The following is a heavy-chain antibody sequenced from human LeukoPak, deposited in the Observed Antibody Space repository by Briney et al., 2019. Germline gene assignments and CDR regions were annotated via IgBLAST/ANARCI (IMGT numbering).Heavy chain of an antibody. D-gene: IGHD3-22*01. J-gene: IGHJ4*02. CDR3: AKADSSGYYGY. V-gene: IGHV3-9*01. CDR2: ISWNSGSI. CDR1: GFTFDDYA. Sequence: GGSLRLSCAASGFTFDDYAMHWVRQAPGKGLEWVSGISWNSGSIGYADSVKGRFTISRDNAKNSLYLQMNSLRAEDTALYYCAKADSSGYYGYWGQGTLVTVSS.